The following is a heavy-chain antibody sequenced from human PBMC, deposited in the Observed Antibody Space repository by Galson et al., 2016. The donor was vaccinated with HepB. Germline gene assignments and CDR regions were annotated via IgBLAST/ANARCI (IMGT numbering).Heavy chain of an antibody. Sequence: SLRLSCAASGFSVSGNYMSWVRQAPGKGLEWVSVLYPDGRTFYGDSVKDSFTISRDNSKNILFLQMNSLRAEDTAVYYCAKNSGWYGNGYFDLWGRGTLLTVSS. CDR3: AKNSGWYGNGYFDL. CDR1: GFSVSGNY. D-gene: IGHD6-19*01. J-gene: IGHJ2*01. V-gene: IGHV3-66*01. CDR2: LYPDGRT.